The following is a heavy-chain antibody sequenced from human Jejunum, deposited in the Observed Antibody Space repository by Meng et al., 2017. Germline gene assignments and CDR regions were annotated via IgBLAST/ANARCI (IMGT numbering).Heavy chain of an antibody. CDR2: MHQSGCS. J-gene: IGHJ4*02. D-gene: IGHD1-7*01. V-gene: IGHV4-4*02. Sequence: VQLQESGPGLVRLSVALSLTCAVSGGFSSIYWWSVLRQPPVKGLEWIGEMHQSGCSNYNPSLKSRLTMSVDESKNHFSLKLNSVTAADTAVYYCARGWKYAWFNWGQGTLVTVSS. CDR1: GGFSSIYW. CDR3: ARGWKYAWFN.